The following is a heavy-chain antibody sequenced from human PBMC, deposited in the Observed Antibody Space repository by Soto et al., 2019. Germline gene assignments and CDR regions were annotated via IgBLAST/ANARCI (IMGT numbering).Heavy chain of an antibody. CDR3: ARDPGGDYAGNRDY. J-gene: IGHJ4*02. V-gene: IGHV1-18*01. D-gene: IGHD4-17*01. CDR1: GYTFTSYG. CDR2: ISAYNGNT. Sequence: ASVKVSCKASGYTFTSYGISWVRQAPGQGLEWMGWISAYNGNTNYAQKIPGRVTMTTDTSTSTAYMELRSLRSDDTPVYYCARDPGGDYAGNRDYWGQGTLVTVSS.